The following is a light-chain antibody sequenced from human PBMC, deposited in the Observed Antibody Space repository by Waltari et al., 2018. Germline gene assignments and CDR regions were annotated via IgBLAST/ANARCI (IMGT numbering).Light chain of an antibody. J-gene: IGLJ2*01. V-gene: IGLV2-14*03. CDR3: SSYTSSSAVV. Sequence: QSALTQPASVSGSPGQSITISCTGTSSDVGGYNFFSWYQQHLGKAPKPMIYDVSNRPSGVSNRFSGSKSGNTASLTISGLQAEDEADYYCSSYTSSSAVVFGGGTKLTVL. CDR2: DVS. CDR1: SSDVGGYNF.